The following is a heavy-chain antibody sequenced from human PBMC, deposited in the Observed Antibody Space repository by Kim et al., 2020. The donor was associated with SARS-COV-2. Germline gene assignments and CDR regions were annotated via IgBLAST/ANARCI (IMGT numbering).Heavy chain of an antibody. V-gene: IGHV4-61*02. CDR1: GGSISSGSYY. J-gene: IGHJ6*02. CDR3: ARVRGSSSRGYYYYYYGMDV. Sequence: SETLSLTCTVSGGSISSGSYYWSWIRQPAGKGLEWIGRIYTSGSTNYNPSLKSRVTISVDTSKNQFSLKLSSVTAADTAVYYCARVRGSSSRGYYYYYYGMDVWGQGTTVTFSS. D-gene: IGHD6-6*01. CDR2: IYTSGST.